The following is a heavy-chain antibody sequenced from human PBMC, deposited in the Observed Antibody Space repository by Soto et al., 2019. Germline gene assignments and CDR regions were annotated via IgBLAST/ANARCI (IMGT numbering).Heavy chain of an antibody. D-gene: IGHD3-22*01. CDR1: GFSFSNYA. Sequence: GGSLRLSCAASGFSFSNYAMSWVRQAPGKGLEWVSSFSGNGGGTHYADSVKGRFTISRDNSKNTLFLQMNSLRSEDTAVYYCAKDRGSSGYYGSDYWGQGTLVTVSS. CDR3: AKDRGSSGYYGSDY. V-gene: IGHV3-23*01. CDR2: FSGNGGGT. J-gene: IGHJ4*02.